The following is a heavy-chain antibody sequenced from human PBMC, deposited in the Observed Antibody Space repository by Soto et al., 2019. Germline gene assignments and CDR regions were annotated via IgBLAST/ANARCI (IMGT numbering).Heavy chain of an antibody. CDR1: GFTFSSYA. D-gene: IGHD5-12*01. J-gene: IGHJ6*02. Sequence: QVQLVESGGGVVQPGRSLRLSCAASGFTFSSYAMHWVRQAPGKGLEWVAVISYDGSNKYYADSVKGRFTISRDNSKNTLYLQMNSLRAEDTAVYYCARDGPSIVATYYYGMDVWGQGTTVTVSS. V-gene: IGHV3-30-3*01. CDR3: ARDGPSIVATYYYGMDV. CDR2: ISYDGSNK.